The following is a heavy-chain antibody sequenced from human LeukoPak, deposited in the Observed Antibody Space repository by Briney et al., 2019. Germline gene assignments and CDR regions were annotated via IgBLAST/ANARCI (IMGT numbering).Heavy chain of an antibody. V-gene: IGHV4-31*03. J-gene: IGHJ3*02. CDR3: ARVFSPFGELVFAFDI. D-gene: IGHD3-10*01. CDR2: IYYSGST. CDR1: GGSVSSGSYY. Sequence: SETLSLTCTVSGGSVSSGSYYWSWIRQHPGKGLEWIGYIYYSGSTYYNPSLKSRVTISVDTSKNQFSLKLSSVTAADTAVYYCARVFSPFGELVFAFDIWGQGTMVTVSS.